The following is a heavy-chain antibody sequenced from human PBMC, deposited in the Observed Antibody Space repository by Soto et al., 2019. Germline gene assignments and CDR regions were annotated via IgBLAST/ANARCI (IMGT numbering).Heavy chain of an antibody. J-gene: IGHJ4*02. CDR1: GGSIRNGDYY. CDR3: VTVNLVGAAYYFDY. D-gene: IGHD1-26*01. V-gene: IGHV4-30-4*01. Sequence: SETLSLTCTVSGGSIRNGDYYWGWIRQPPGKGLEWIGYVYYSGTTCSHPPLNSRVSISVDTSENQFSLRLTSVTAADTAVYYCVTVNLVGAAYYFDYWGPGTLVTVSS. CDR2: VYYSGTT.